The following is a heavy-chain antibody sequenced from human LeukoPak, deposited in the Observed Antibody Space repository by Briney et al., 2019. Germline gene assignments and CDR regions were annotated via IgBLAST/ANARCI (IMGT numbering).Heavy chain of an antibody. D-gene: IGHD2-2*01. CDR2: INHSGST. V-gene: IGHV4-34*01. Sequence: SETLSLNCAVYGGSFSGYYWSWIRQPPGKGLEWIGEINHSGSTNYNPSLKSRVTISVDTSKNQFSLKLSSVTAADTAVYYCARAVVVVPAAKSGWFGPWGQGTLVTVSS. CDR3: ARAVVVVPAAKSGWFGP. J-gene: IGHJ5*02. CDR1: GGSFSGYY.